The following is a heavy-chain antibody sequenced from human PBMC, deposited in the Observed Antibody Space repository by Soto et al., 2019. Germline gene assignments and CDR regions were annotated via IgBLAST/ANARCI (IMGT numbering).Heavy chain of an antibody. CDR1: GYTNAAYF. V-gene: IGHV1-2*02. D-gene: IGHD6-13*01. CDR2: INPNTGGT. J-gene: IGHJ4*02. Sequence: ASVKVSCKACGYTNAAYFTHWVRQAPGQGLEWMGWINPNTGGTDYAQKFRGRVSMTRDTSISTAYMELSRLTSDDTGIYYCAREDRGQHFSPFDYWGQGTLVTVSS. CDR3: AREDRGQHFSPFDY.